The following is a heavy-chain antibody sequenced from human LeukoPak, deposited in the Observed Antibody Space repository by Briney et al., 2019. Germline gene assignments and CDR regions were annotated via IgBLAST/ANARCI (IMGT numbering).Heavy chain of an antibody. V-gene: IGHV4-59*08. CDR1: GGSISSYY. CDR3: ARQTTGGDYVWGSYRRNWFDP. D-gene: IGHD3-16*02. Sequence: KTSETLSLTCTVSGGSISSYYWSWIRQPPGKGLEWIGYIYYSGSTNYNPSLKSRVTISVDTSKNQFSLKLSSVTAADTAVYYCARQTTGGDYVWGSYRRNWFDPWGQGTLVTVSS. J-gene: IGHJ5*02. CDR2: IYYSGST.